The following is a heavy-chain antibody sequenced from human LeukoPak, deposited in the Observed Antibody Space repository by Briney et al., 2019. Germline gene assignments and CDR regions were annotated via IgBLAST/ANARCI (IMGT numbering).Heavy chain of an antibody. D-gene: IGHD4-17*01. Sequence: SETLSLTCTVSGDSINGYYWSWIRQPPGKGLEWIGYIYYTGGVNYNPSLKSRVTISVDTSKNQFSLKLISVTAADTAVYYCARYSRLLREKNPFDIWGQGTMVTVSS. V-gene: IGHV4-59*08. CDR2: IYYTGGV. CDR3: ARYSRLLREKNPFDI. J-gene: IGHJ3*02. CDR1: GDSINGYY.